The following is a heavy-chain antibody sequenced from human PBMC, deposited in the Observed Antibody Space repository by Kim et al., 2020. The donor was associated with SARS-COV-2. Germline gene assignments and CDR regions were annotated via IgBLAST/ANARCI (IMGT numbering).Heavy chain of an antibody. Sequence: GGSLRLSCAASGFTFGDYAMHWVRQAPGKGLEWVSGISWNSGSIGYADSVKGRFTISRDNAKNSLYLQMNSLRAEDTALYYCAKDILSLEGGNSPDYWGQGTLVTVSS. D-gene: IGHD2-21*02. CDR1: GFTFGDYA. V-gene: IGHV3-9*01. CDR2: ISWNSGSI. CDR3: AKDILSLEGGNSPDY. J-gene: IGHJ4*02.